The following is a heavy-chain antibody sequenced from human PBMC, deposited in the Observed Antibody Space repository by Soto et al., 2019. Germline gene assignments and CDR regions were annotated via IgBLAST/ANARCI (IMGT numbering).Heavy chain of an antibody. CDR3: ARDVGRGSPLLIDY. CDR1: GFTFTSSA. D-gene: IGHD3-10*01. V-gene: IGHV1-58*02. CDR2: IVVGSGNT. Sequence: SAKVSCKASGFTFTSSAMQWGRQARGQRLEWIGWIVVGSGNTNYAQKFQGRVTITRDTSASTAYMELSSLRSEDTAVYYCARDVGRGSPLLIDYWGQGTLVTVSS. J-gene: IGHJ4*02.